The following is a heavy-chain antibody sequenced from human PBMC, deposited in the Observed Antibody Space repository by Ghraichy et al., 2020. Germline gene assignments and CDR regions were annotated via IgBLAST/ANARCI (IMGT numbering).Heavy chain of an antibody. CDR1: GFTFSSYS. J-gene: IGHJ6*02. CDR2: ISGSGGST. D-gene: IGHD4-17*01. CDR3: AKAWGDYSSNRAYYYYYGMDV. Sequence: GGSLRLSCAASGFTFSSYSMNWVRQAPGKGLEWVSAISGSGGSTYYADSVKGRFTISRDNSKNTLYLQMNSLRAEDTAVYYCAKAWGDYSSNRAYYYYYGMDVWGQGTTVTVSS. V-gene: IGHV3-23*01.